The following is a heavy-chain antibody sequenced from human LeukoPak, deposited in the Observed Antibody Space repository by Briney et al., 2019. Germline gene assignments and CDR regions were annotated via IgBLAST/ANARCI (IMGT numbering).Heavy chain of an antibody. CDR1: GGSFSSEA. V-gene: IGHV1-69*05. J-gene: IGHJ4*02. Sequence: ASVKVSCKAFGGSFSSEAISWVRQAPGQGLEWMGGIIPIFGTANYAQKFQGRVTITTDESTSTAYMEVSSLRSEDTAVYYCGRKAGDCGGGSCYSIDYWGQGTLLTVSS. CDR2: IIPIFGTA. D-gene: IGHD2-15*01. CDR3: GRKAGDCGGGSCYSIDY.